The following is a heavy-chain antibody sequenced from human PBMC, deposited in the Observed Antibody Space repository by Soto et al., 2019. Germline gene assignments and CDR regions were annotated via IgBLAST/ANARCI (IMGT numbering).Heavy chain of an antibody. CDR3: ARAILRSFDWLSYYYYGMDV. J-gene: IGHJ6*02. CDR2: RWYDGSNK. Sequence: GGTLRLSCAASGFTFSSYCMHWVRQAPGKGLEWVAVRWYDGSNKYYADSVKGRFTISRDNSKNTLYLQMNSLRAEDTAVYYCARAILRSFDWLSYYYYGMDVWGQGTTVTVSS. D-gene: IGHD3-9*01. CDR1: GFTFSSYC. V-gene: IGHV3-33*01.